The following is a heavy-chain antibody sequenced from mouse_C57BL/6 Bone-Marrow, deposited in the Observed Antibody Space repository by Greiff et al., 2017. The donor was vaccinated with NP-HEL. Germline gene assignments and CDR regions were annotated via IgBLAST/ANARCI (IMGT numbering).Heavy chain of an antibody. J-gene: IGHJ2*01. CDR2: IDPNSGGT. V-gene: IGHV1-72*01. D-gene: IGHD1-1*01. CDR3: ARDYYGSSSFDY. CDR1: GYTFTSYL. Sequence: QVQLQPGAELVKPGASVKLSCKASGYTFTSYLMHWVKQRPGRGLEWIGRIDPNSGGTKYNEKFKSKATLTVDKPSSTAYMQLNSRTSEDSAVYYCARDYYGSSSFDYWGQGTTITVSS.